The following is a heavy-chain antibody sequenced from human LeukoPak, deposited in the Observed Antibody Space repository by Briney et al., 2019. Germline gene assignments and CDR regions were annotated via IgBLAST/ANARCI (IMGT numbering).Heavy chain of an antibody. CDR2: IYYSGST. Sequence: PSESLSLTCTVSGGSVSSGSYYSSCIRHPPGKGLGWGVYIYYSGSTYYNPSLKSRVTISVDTSKNQFSLKLSSVTAADTAVYYCARGPYDFWSGYGLWYYYMDVWGKGTTVTVSS. J-gene: IGHJ6*03. V-gene: IGHV4-61*01. D-gene: IGHD3-3*01. CDR1: GGSVSSGSYY. CDR3: ARGPYDFWSGYGLWYYYMDV.